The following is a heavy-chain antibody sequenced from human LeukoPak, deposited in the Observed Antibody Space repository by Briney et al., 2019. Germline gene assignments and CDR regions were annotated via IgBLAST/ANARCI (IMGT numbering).Heavy chain of an antibody. Sequence: SETLSLTCTVSGGSISSSSYYWGWIRQPPGKGLEWIGSIYYSGSTYYNPSLKSRVTISVDTSKNQFSLKLSSVTAADTAVYYCARHGSRFGVVPVGIDYWGQGTLVTVSS. J-gene: IGHJ4*02. D-gene: IGHD3-3*01. V-gene: IGHV4-39*01. CDR2: IYYSGST. CDR1: GGSISSSSYY. CDR3: ARHGSRFGVVPVGIDY.